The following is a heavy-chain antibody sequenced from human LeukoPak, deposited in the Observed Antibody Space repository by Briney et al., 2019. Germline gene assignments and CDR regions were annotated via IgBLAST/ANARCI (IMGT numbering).Heavy chain of an antibody. CDR3: AKSCSSTSCYHNY. CDR1: GGTFSSYA. V-gene: IGHV1-69*13. D-gene: IGHD2-2*01. J-gene: IGHJ4*02. CDR2: IIPIFGTA. Sequence: SVKVSCKASGGTFSSYAISWVRQAPGQGLEWMGGIIPIFGTANYAQKFQGRVTITADESTSTAYMELSSLRSEDTAVYYCAKSCSSTSCYHNYWGQGTLVTVSS.